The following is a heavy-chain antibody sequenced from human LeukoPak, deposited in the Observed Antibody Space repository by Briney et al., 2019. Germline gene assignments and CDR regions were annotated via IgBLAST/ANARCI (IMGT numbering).Heavy chain of an antibody. CDR2: ISYDGSNK. CDR1: GFTFSSYA. V-gene: IGHV3-30*04. Sequence: PRGSLRLSCAASGFTFSSYAMHWVRQAPGQGLEWVAVISYDGSNKYYADSVKGRFTISRDNSKNTMYLQMNSLRAEDTAVYYCARGTQPYYFDYWGQGTLVTVSS. CDR3: ARGTQPYYFDY. J-gene: IGHJ4*02. D-gene: IGHD6-13*01.